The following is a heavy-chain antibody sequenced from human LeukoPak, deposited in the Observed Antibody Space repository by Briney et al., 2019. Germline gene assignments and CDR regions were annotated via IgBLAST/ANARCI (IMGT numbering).Heavy chain of an antibody. CDR1: GFTFSSYG. Sequence: PGGSLRLSCAASGFTFSSYGIHWVRQAPGKGLEWLSYISLTTDFIYYSDSVKGRFTISRDNAKNSLYLQMNSLRAEDTAVYYCARNEIVATTKANYYYYMDVWGKGTTVTISS. V-gene: IGHV3-21*05. J-gene: IGHJ6*03. CDR3: ARNEIVATTKANYYYYMDV. CDR2: ISLTTDFI. D-gene: IGHD5-12*01.